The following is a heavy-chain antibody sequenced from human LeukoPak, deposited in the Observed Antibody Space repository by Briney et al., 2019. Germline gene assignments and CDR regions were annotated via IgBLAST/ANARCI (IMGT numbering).Heavy chain of an antibody. CDR2: IYYSGST. CDR1: GDSISKYY. D-gene: IGHD6-19*01. CDR3: ARPAVAASGDYYYMDV. Sequence: PSETLSLTCTVSGDSISKYYWSWIRQPPGKALEWIGYIYYSGSTTYNPSLRSRVTISIDTSRNQLSLKLSSVTAADTAVYYCARPAVAASGDYYYMDVWGQGTTVTVSS. V-gene: IGHV4-59*08. J-gene: IGHJ6*03.